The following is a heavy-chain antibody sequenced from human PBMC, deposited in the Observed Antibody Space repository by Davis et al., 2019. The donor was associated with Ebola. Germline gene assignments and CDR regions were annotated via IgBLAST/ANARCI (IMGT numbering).Heavy chain of an antibody. CDR1: GFTFSSYS. D-gene: IGHD3-16*02. Sequence: GESLKISCAASGFTFSSYSMNWVRQAPGKGLEWVSSISSSSSYIYYADSVKGRFTISRDNSKNTLYLQMNSLRAEDTAVYYCARDEGPGGVIDLYYFDYWGQGTLVTVSS. V-gene: IGHV3-21*01. J-gene: IGHJ4*02. CDR3: ARDEGPGGVIDLYYFDY. CDR2: ISSSSSYI.